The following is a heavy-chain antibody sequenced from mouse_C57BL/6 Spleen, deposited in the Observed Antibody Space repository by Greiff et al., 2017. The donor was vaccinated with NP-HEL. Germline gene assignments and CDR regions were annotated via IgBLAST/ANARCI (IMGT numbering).Heavy chain of an antibody. CDR2: ISSGSSTI. J-gene: IGHJ3*01. CDR1: GFTFSDYG. Sequence: EVMLVESGGGLVKPGGSLKLSCAASGFTFSDYGMHWVRQAPEKGLEWVAYISSGSSTIYYADTVKGRFTISRDNAKNTLFLQMTSLRSEDTAMYYCARDDGYYSGWFAYWGQGTLVTVSA. D-gene: IGHD2-3*01. V-gene: IGHV5-17*01. CDR3: ARDDGYYSGWFAY.